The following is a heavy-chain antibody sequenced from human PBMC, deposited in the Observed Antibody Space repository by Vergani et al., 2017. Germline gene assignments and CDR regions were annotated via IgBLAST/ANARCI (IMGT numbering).Heavy chain of an antibody. CDR1: GCTFSSYA. Sequence: QVQLVQSGAEVKQPGSSVKVSCKASGCTFSSYAISWVRQAPGQGLEWMGRIIPILGIANYAQKFQGRVTITADKSTSTAYMELSSLRSEDPAVYYCAIDGIDVDTAMVVPYNWFDAWGQGTLVTVSS. CDR3: AIDGIDVDTAMVVPYNWFDA. D-gene: IGHD5-18*01. J-gene: IGHJ5*02. V-gene: IGHV1-69*04. CDR2: IIPILGIA.